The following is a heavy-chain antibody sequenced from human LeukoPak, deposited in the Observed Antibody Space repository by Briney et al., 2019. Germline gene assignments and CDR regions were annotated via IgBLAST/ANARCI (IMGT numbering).Heavy chain of an antibody. CDR3: ARTPRDGFWSGRYFDY. CDR1: GGSISSSSYY. CDR2: VYYSGST. Sequence: SETLSLTCTVSGGSISSSSYYWGWIRQPPGKGLEWIGSVYYSGSTYYNPSLKSRVTISVDTSKNQFSLKLRSVTAADTAVYYCARTPRDGFWSGRYFDYWGQGTLVTVSS. D-gene: IGHD3-3*01. V-gene: IGHV4-39*01. J-gene: IGHJ4*02.